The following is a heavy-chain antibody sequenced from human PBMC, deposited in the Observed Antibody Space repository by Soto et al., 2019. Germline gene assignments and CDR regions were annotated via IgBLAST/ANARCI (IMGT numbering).Heavy chain of an antibody. CDR1: GFTFSSYD. CDR3: ARDRGYRRYFDSSGFWADS. V-gene: IGHV3-13*04. Sequence: EVQLVESGGGLVQPGGSLRLSCSASGFTFSSYDMHWVRQGPGKGLEWVSAIGTAGDTNYAGSVKGRFTISRENAKNSLYLQMNSLRAEDTAVYYCARDRGYRRYFDSSGFWADSWGQGTLVTVSS. CDR2: IGTAGDT. D-gene: IGHD3-22*01. J-gene: IGHJ4*02.